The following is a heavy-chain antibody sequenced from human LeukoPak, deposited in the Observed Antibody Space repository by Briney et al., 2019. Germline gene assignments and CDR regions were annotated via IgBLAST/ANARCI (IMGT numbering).Heavy chain of an antibody. CDR2: IIPILGIA. CDR1: GGTFRSYA. J-gene: IGHJ6*02. Sequence: ASVKVSCKASGGTFRSYAISWVRQAPGQGLEWMGRIIPILGIANYAQKFQGRVTITADKSTSAAYMELSSLRSEDTAVYYCARGIVATIQGDYYYGMDVWGQGTTVTVSS. D-gene: IGHD5-12*01. V-gene: IGHV1-69*04. CDR3: ARGIVATIQGDYYYGMDV.